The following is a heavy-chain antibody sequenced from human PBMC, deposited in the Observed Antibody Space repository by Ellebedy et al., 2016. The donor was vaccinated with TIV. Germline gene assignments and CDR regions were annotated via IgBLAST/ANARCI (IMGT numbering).Heavy chain of an antibody. V-gene: IGHV1-8*01. CDR2: VDPNSGIT. CDR1: GYTFTDYD. Sequence: ASVKVSCKASGYTFTDYDINWVRQATGQGLEWMGWVDPNSGITRNEQKFQGRVTMTWNTSTGTVDMELNSLPCADTAGYFCARVQRGSCGGAGHEPYGTDVWGQGATVTVSS. CDR3: ARVQRGSCGGAGHEPYGTDV. J-gene: IGHJ6*02. D-gene: IGHD3-10*01.